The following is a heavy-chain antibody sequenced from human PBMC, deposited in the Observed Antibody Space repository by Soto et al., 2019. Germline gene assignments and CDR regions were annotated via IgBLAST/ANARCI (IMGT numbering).Heavy chain of an antibody. J-gene: IGHJ3*02. D-gene: IGHD3-22*01. CDR1: DGSISSRSYY. CDR3: ARHKFGGGYYDAFDI. V-gene: IGHV4-39*01. Sequence: SETLSLTCTVSDGSISSRSYYWGWIRQPPGRRLEWIGTIYYGGSTYYNPSLESRVTISVDMSKNQFSLKLTSVTAADTALYYCARHKFGGGYYDAFDIWGQGTMVTVSS. CDR2: IYYGGST.